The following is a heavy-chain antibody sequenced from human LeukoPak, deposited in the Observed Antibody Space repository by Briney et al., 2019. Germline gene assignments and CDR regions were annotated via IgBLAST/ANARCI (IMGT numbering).Heavy chain of an antibody. V-gene: IGHV1-8*01. J-gene: IGHJ4*02. CDR2: MNPNSGNT. CDR3: ARYYDSSGYDFDY. D-gene: IGHD3-22*01. Sequence: WASVKVSCKASGYTSTSYDINWVRQATGQGLEWMGWMNPNSGNTGYAQKFQGRVTMTRNTSISTAYMELSSLRSEDTAVYYCARYYDSSGYDFDYWGQGTLVTVSS. CDR1: GYTSTSYD.